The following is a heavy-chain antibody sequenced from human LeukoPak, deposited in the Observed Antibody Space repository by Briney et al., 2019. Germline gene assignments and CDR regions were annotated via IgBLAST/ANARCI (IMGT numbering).Heavy chain of an antibody. J-gene: IGHJ4*02. Sequence: PGGSLRLSCAASGFTFDDYAMHWVRQAPGKGLEWVSGISWNSGSIGYADSVKGRFTISRDNSKNTLYLQMGSLRAEDMAVYYCARVASGYFDYWGQGTLVTVSS. CDR2: ISWNSGSI. V-gene: IGHV3-9*03. CDR1: GFTFDDYA. D-gene: IGHD5-12*01. CDR3: ARVASGYFDY.